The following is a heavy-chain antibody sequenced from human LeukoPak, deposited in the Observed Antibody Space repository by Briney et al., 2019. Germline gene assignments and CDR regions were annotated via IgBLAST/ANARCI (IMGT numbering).Heavy chain of an antibody. Sequence: GGSLRLSYAASGFTFNYAWMSWVRQVPGKGLEWVGQTVSEIDGGTTDYATPVKGRFTISRDDSKSTLYLQMNSLKIEDTAVYYCTTDEDWNYARKDVWGQGATVIVSS. J-gene: IGHJ6*02. V-gene: IGHV3-15*04. CDR1: GFTFNYAW. CDR2: TVSEIDGGTT. CDR3: TTDEDWNYARKDV. D-gene: IGHD1-7*01.